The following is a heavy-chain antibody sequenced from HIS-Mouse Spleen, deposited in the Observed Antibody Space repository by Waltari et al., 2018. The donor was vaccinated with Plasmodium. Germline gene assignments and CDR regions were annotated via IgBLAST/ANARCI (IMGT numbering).Heavy chain of an antibody. CDR3: ARGQDDILTGYHAFDI. CDR1: GGSFSGYY. V-gene: IGHV4-34*01. Sequence: QVQLQQWGAGLLKPSETLSLTCAVHGGSFSGYYWIWIRKPPGKGLEWIGEINHSGSTNYNPSLKSRVTISVDTSKNQFSLKLSSVTAADTAVYYCARGQDDILTGYHAFDIWGQGTMVTVSS. CDR2: INHSGST. D-gene: IGHD3-9*01. J-gene: IGHJ3*02.